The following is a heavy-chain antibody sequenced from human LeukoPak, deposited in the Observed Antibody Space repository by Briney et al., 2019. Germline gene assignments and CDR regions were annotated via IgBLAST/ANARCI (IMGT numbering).Heavy chain of an antibody. D-gene: IGHD3-10*01. CDR3: ARGAYGSGSLTFNYYYYYGMDV. CDR2: IYSGCST. V-gene: IGHV3-66*01. CDR1: GFTVSSNY. Sequence: GGSLRLSCAASGFTVSSNYMSWVRQAPGKGLEWVSVIYSGCSTYYADSVKGRFTISRDNSKNTLYLQMNSLRAEDTAVYYCARGAYGSGSLTFNYYYYYGMDVWGQGTTVTVSS. J-gene: IGHJ6*02.